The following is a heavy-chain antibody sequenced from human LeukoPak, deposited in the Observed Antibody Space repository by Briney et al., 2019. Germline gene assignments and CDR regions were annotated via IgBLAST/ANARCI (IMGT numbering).Heavy chain of an antibody. V-gene: IGHV3-21*01. CDR3: AREAEEAFDY. Sequence: PGGSLRLSCAASGFTFRSYSMNWVRQAPGKGLEWVSSIGGSSTSIYYADSVKGRFTIPRDNAKNSLYLQMNRLRAEDTAVYFCAREAEEAFDYWGQGTLVTVSS. CDR2: IGGSSTSI. CDR1: GFTFRSYS. J-gene: IGHJ4*02.